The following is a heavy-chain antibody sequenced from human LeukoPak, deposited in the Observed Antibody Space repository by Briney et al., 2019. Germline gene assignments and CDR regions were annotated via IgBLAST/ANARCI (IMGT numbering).Heavy chain of an antibody. CDR2: IYYSGST. Sequence: SETLSLTCTVSGGSISSGDYYWSWIRQPPGKGLEWIGYIYYSGSTYYNPSLKSRVTISVDPSKNQFSLKLSSVTAADTAVYYCARRLPYCSSTSCHGIDPWGQGTLVTVSS. J-gene: IGHJ5*02. CDR1: GGSISSGDYY. D-gene: IGHD2-2*01. V-gene: IGHV4-30-4*01. CDR3: ARRLPYCSSTSCHGIDP.